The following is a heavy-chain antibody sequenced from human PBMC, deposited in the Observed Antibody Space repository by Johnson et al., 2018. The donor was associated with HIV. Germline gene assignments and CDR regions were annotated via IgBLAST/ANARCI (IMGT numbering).Heavy chain of an antibody. Sequence: QVQLVESGGTLVEPGGSLTLSCAASGFIFGDYYMSWIRQAPGKGLEWVSYISNSGATIYYADSVKGRFTISRDNAKNSLYLQLNSLRAADTAVYYCARGDFWSGPNVFDIWGQGTMVTVSS. CDR1: GFIFGDYY. V-gene: IGHV3-11*04. CDR2: ISNSGATI. CDR3: ARGDFWSGPNVFDI. J-gene: IGHJ3*02. D-gene: IGHD3-3*01.